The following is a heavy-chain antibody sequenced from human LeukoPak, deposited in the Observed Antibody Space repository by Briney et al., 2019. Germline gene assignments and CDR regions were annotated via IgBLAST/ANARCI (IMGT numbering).Heavy chain of an antibody. CDR2: FDPEDGET. V-gene: IGHV1-24*01. CDR1: GYTLTELS. CDR3: ARGQNPVGPVGANPRGAFDI. D-gene: IGHD1-26*01. J-gene: IGHJ3*02. Sequence: ASVKVSCKVSGYTLTELSMHWVRQAPGKGLEWMGGFDPEDGETIYAQKFQGRVTMTRDTSISTAYMELSRLRSDDTAVYYCARGQNPVGPVGANPRGAFDIWGQGTLVTVSS.